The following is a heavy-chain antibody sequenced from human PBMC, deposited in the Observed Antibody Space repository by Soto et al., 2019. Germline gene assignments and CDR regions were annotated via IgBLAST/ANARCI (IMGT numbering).Heavy chain of an antibody. CDR1: GDSISSGGYS. V-gene: IGHV4-30-2*01. Sequence: SETLSLTCAVSGDSISSGGYSWGWIRQPPGKGLEWVGDIYVSGSAYYNPSLQGRVAISVDTSNNIFSLNLKSVSAADTAFYYSARVMYGSGKPILDFWGQGTLVTVS. CDR3: ARVMYGSGKPILDF. J-gene: IGHJ4*02. CDR2: IYVSGSA. D-gene: IGHD3-10*01.